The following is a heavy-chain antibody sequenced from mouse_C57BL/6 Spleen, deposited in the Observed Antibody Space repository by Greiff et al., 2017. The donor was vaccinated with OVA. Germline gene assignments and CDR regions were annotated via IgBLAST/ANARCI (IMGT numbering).Heavy chain of an antibody. D-gene: IGHD2-4*01. CDR3: ARDYDYHFDY. V-gene: IGHV5-16*01. Sequence: EVKLQESEGGLVQPGSSMKLSCTASGFTFSDYYMAWVRQVPEKGLEWVANINYDGSSTYYLDSLKSRFIISRDNAKNILYLQMSSLKSEDTATYYCARDYDYHFDYWGQGTTLTVSS. CDR1: GFTFSDYY. J-gene: IGHJ2*01. CDR2: INYDGSST.